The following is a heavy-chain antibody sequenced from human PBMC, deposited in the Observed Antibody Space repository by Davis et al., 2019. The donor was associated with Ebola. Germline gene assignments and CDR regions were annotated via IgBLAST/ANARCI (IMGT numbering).Heavy chain of an antibody. V-gene: IGHV3-23*01. Sequence: PGGSLRLSCAASGFVFRNYVMSWVRRAPGKGLEWVSTLGLSRDTYYADSVKGRFTISRDNSMNTLHLQMNGLRVEDTAIYYCAKDTSNIWFDIWGQGTNVTVSS. CDR1: GFVFRNYV. D-gene: IGHD1-26*01. CDR2: LGLSRDT. J-gene: IGHJ3*02. CDR3: AKDTSNIWFDI.